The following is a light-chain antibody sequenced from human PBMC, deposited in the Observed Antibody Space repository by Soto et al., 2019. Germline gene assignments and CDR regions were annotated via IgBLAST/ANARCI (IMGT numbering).Light chain of an antibody. CDR2: AAS. J-gene: IGKJ1*01. CDR1: QSISSY. V-gene: IGKV1-39*01. CDR3: QQSYSTPWT. Sequence: DIQMTQSPSSLSASVGDRVTITCRASQSISSYLNWYQQKPGKAPKLLIYAASSLQSGVPSRFSRSGSGTDFTLPISSPQPEGFATYYCQQSYSTPWTFGQGTKVEIK.